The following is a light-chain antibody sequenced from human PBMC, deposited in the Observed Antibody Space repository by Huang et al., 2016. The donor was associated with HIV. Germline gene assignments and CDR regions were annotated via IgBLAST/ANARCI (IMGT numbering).Light chain of an antibody. CDR3: MQRLEFPYT. CDR1: QSLLHNDEGNTY. J-gene: IGKJ2*01. V-gene: IGKV2-40*01. Sequence: DIVMTQTPLSLPVTPGEPASISCNARQSLLHNDEGNTYLDWYLQKPGQSPHLLIYTRSFRASGVPDRFSGTGSDINFTLKISSVEAEDIGVYYCMQRLEFPYTFGQGTKLQIK. CDR2: TRS.